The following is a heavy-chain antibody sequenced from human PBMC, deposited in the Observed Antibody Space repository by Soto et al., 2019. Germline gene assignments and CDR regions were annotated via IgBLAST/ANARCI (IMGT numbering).Heavy chain of an antibody. D-gene: IGHD6-13*01. J-gene: IGHJ4*02. CDR2: VNSDGSST. Sequence: AGGALRLSWGASGVTFSRDGMHGGRQAPGEGLVWVSRVNSDGSSTTYADSVKGRFTISRDNAKNTLYLQMNSLSAEDTAVYYCARGGIKYSSSWFQFDYWGQGTLVTVSS. CDR1: GVTFSRDG. CDR3: ARGGIKYSSSWFQFDY. V-gene: IGHV3-74*01.